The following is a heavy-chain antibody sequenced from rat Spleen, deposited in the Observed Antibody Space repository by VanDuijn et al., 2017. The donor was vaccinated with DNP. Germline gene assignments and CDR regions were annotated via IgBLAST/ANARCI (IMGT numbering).Heavy chain of an antibody. D-gene: IGHD1-2*01. CDR3: ATQGHYYDSSYLYTYWYFDF. J-gene: IGHJ1*01. CDR2: INNRGGNT. V-gene: IGHV5-31*01. CDR1: RFIFNNYW. Sequence: EVQLAESGGDLVQPGRSLKISCVVSRFIFNNYWMTWFRQVPGKGLEWVASINNRGGNTYYPDSVKGRFTISRDNARNTQYLQMESLRSEDRSTYYCATQGHYYDSSYLYTYWYFDFWGPGTLVAVYS.